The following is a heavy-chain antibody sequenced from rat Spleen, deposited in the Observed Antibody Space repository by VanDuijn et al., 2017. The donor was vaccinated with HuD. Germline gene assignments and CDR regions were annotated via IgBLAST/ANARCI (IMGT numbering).Heavy chain of an antibody. J-gene: IGHJ3*01. CDR3: ARQDHYVGFAY. Sequence: EVQLVESDGGLVQPGRSLKFSCAASGFTFSDYNMAWVRQAPKKGLEWVATIIYDGSRTYYRDSVKGRFPISRDNAKSTLYLQMDSLRSEDTATYYCARQDHYVGFAYWGQRTLVTVSS. CDR2: IIYDGSRT. V-gene: IGHV5S10*01. CDR1: GFTFSDYN. D-gene: IGHD1-11*01.